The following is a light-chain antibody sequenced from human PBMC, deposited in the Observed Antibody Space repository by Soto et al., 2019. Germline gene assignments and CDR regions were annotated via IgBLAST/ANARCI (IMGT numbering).Light chain of an antibody. Sequence: ALTQPASVSGSPGQSITISCTGSSXGVGAYNFVSWYQHHPGKAPKLILYEVTTHPSGVSSRFSGSKSGNTASLTISGLQADDEANYYCSSYTSSNTPYVFGTGTKVTVL. CDR1: SXGVGAYNF. J-gene: IGLJ1*01. CDR3: SSYTSSNTPYV. CDR2: EVT. V-gene: IGLV2-14*01.